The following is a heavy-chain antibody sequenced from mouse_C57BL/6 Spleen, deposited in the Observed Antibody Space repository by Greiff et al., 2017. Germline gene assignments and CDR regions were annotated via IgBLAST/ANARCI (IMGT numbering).Heavy chain of an antibody. CDR3: ARDLTTVDAMDY. V-gene: IGHV5-4*01. CDR2: ISDGGSYT. D-gene: IGHD1-1*01. Sequence: EVHLVESGGGLVKPGGSLKLSCAASGFTFSSYAMSWVRQTPEKRLEWVATISDGGSYTYYPDNVKGRFTISGDNAKNNLYLQMSQLKSEDTAMYYCARDLTTVDAMDYWGQGTSVTVSS. CDR1: GFTFSSYA. J-gene: IGHJ4*01.